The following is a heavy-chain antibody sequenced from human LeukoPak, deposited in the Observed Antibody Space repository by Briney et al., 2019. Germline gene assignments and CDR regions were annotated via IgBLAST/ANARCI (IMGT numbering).Heavy chain of an antibody. CDR3: ARGHLLWFGESPGVDFDY. Sequence: GGSLRLSCAASGFTFRSYAMSWVRQAPGKGLEWVSGISGSGGSTYYADSVKGRFTISRDNSKNTLYLQMSSLRSEDAAVYYCARGHLLWFGESPGVDFDYWGQGTLVTVSS. CDR1: GFTFRSYA. V-gene: IGHV3-23*01. CDR2: ISGSGGST. J-gene: IGHJ4*02. D-gene: IGHD3-10*01.